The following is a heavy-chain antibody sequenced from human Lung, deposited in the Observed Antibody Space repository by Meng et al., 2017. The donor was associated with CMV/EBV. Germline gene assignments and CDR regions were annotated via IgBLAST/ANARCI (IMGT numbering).Heavy chain of an antibody. CDR1: GVSVSNDDYH. CDR3: VAYLVGIGGRGY. CDR2: LYSTGTD. D-gene: IGHD1-26*01. Sequence: GSLRLXCSVSGVSVSNDDYHWSWIRQSPGKGLEWIGQLYSTGTDTFNPSLMSRVTISKDTSKNRFSLTLASVTAADTAVYFCVAYLVGIGGRGYWGQGXMVXVSS. V-gene: IGHV4-61*08. J-gene: IGHJ4*02.